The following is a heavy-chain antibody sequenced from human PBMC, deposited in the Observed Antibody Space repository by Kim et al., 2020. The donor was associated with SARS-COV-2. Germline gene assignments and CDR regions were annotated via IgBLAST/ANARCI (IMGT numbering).Heavy chain of an antibody. CDR2: INSDESKK. J-gene: IGHJ4*02. D-gene: IGHD3-22*01. CDR1: GFTFSNYW. Sequence: GGSLRLSCLVSGFTFSNYWMYWVREVPGKGLVWVSHINSDESKKSYADSVKGRFTISRDNSKNTLYLQMNSLRVEDTGVYYCARGRRDNSGYSSQDFWGQGTLVTVSS. V-gene: IGHV3-74*01. CDR3: ARGRRDNSGYSSQDF.